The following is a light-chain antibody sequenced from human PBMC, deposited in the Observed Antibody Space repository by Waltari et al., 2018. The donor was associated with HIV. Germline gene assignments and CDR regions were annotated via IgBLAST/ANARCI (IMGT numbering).Light chain of an antibody. Sequence: DIVMTQSPDSLAVSLGERATINCKSSQSVLYSSNNKDYLAWYQQKPGQPPKLVIYWASTRESGVPDRFSGSGSGTDFTLTISSLQAEDVAVYYCQQYYTVPITFGQGTRLEI. CDR2: WAS. V-gene: IGKV4-1*01. J-gene: IGKJ5*01. CDR3: QQYYTVPIT. CDR1: QSVLYSSNNKDY.